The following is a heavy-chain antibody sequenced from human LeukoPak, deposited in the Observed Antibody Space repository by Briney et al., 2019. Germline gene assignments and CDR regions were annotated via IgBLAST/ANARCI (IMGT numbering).Heavy chain of an antibody. CDR2: IWSDGNNK. Sequence: GGSLRLSCVASGFSFRNYGMHWVRQATGKGLEWVSFIWSDGNNKKYGDSVKGRFTISRDNSNNTLYLQMNSLRAEDTAVYYCAKEDYYDSSGYYFDYWGQGTLVTVSS. V-gene: IGHV3-30*02. CDR1: GFSFRNYG. D-gene: IGHD3-22*01. J-gene: IGHJ4*02. CDR3: AKEDYYDSSGYYFDY.